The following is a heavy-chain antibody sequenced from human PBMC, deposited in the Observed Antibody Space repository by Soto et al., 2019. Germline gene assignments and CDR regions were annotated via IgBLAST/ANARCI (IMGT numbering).Heavy chain of an antibody. CDR1: GFTFSSYA. Sequence: PGGSLRLSCAASGFTFSSYAMSWVRQAPGKGLEWVSAISGSGGSTYYADSVKGRFTISRDNSKNTLYLQMNSLRAEDTAVYYCAMVPWWVYADYYGMDVWPQGTTVTVS. CDR3: AMVPWWVYADYYGMDV. D-gene: IGHD2-8*01. J-gene: IGHJ6*02. V-gene: IGHV3-23*01. CDR2: ISGSGGST.